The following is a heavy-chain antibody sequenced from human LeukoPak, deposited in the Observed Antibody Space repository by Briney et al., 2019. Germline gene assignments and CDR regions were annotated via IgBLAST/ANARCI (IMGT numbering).Heavy chain of an antibody. J-gene: IGHJ4*02. CDR3: AAPRDPGEFDY. CDR2: ISGSGGTT. D-gene: IGHD7-27*01. V-gene: IGHV3-23*01. Sequence: GGSLRLSCAASGFTFSTYAMSWVRQAPGKGLEWVSTISGSGGTTNYADSVKGRFTISRDNSENTLYLQMNSLRAEDTAVYYCAAPRDPGEFDYWGQGTLVTVSS. CDR1: GFTFSTYA.